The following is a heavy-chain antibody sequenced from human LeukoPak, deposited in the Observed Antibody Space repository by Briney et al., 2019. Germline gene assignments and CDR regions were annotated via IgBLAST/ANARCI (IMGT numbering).Heavy chain of an antibody. D-gene: IGHD2-15*01. V-gene: IGHV1-2*06. CDR2: INPNSGGT. Sequence: ASVKVSCKASGYTLTAYYIYWVRQAPGQGLEWVGRINPNSGGTDYAQNFQGRVTMTRDTSISTAYMELSRLRSDDKAVYYCARGYCSGGTCYLVENWLDPWGQGTLVTVSS. CDR3: ARGYCSGGTCYLVENWLDP. CDR1: GYTLTAYY. J-gene: IGHJ5*02.